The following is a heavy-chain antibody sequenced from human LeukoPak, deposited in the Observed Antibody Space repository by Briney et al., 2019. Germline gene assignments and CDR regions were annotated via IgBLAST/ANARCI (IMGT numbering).Heavy chain of an antibody. Sequence: GGSLRLSCAASGFTFSSYAMAWVRQSPGKGLEWVSAIGGSDGTTYYSDSVKGRFPISRDNSENTLCLQMNSLRAEDTAVYYCAKRDSSGSYPYYFYSWGQGTLVTVSS. V-gene: IGHV3-23*01. CDR2: IGGSDGTT. D-gene: IGHD3-10*01. CDR3: AKRDSSGSYPYYFYS. J-gene: IGHJ4*02. CDR1: GFTFSSYA.